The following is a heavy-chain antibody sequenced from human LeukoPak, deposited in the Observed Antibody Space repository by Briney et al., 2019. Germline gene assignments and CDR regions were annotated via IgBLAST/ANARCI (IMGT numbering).Heavy chain of an antibody. CDR3: ARATDLDY. CDR1: GYDFTGYY. CDR2: VNPRNGGT. J-gene: IGHJ4*02. Sequence: ASVKVSCKASGYDFTGYYVHWVRQAPGHGFEWMGWVNPRNGGTHYAQNFQGRVTITGDTSITTAYMELSRLKSDDTAVYYCARATDLDYWGQGTLVTVSS. V-gene: IGHV1-2*02.